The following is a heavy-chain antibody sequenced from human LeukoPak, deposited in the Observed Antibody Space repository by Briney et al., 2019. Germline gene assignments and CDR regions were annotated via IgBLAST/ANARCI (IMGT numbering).Heavy chain of an antibody. J-gene: IGHJ6*03. V-gene: IGHV4-59*01. CDR3: TRGKKDISAWYVHDYYYYYMDV. CDR2: IYYSGST. D-gene: IGHD6-19*01. CDR1: GGSISSYY. Sequence: SETLSLTCTVSGGSISSYYWSWIRQPPGKGLEWIGYIYYSGSTNYNPSLKSRVTISVDTSKNQFSLKLSSVTAADTAVYYCTRGKKDISAWYVHDYYYYYMDVWGKGTTVTVSS.